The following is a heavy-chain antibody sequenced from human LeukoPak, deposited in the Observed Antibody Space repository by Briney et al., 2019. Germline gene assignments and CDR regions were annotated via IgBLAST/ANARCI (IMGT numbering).Heavy chain of an antibody. CDR3: ARVAPDGLRYYCYMDV. CDR1: GGSISSSSYY. CDR2: IYYSGST. D-gene: IGHD1-14*01. J-gene: IGHJ6*03. V-gene: IGHV4-39*01. Sequence: SETLSLTCTVSGGSISSSSYYWGWIRQPPGKGLEWIGSIYYSGSTYYNPSLKSRVTISVDTSKNQFSLKLSSVTAADTAVYYCARVAPDGLRYYCYMDVWGKGTTVTVSS.